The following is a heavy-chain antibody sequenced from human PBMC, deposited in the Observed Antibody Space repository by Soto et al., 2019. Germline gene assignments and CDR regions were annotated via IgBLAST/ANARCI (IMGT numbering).Heavy chain of an antibody. CDR1: GYTFTSYY. J-gene: IGHJ4*02. CDR2: INPSGGST. CDR3: ARVDYYDSSGYYYRYYFDY. Sequence: ASVKVSCKASGYTFTSYYMHWVRQAPGQGLEWMGIINPSGGSTSYAQKFQGRVTMTRDTSTSTVYMELSSLRSEDTAVYYRARVDYYDSSGYYYRYYFDYWGQGTLVTVSS. D-gene: IGHD3-22*01. V-gene: IGHV1-46*01.